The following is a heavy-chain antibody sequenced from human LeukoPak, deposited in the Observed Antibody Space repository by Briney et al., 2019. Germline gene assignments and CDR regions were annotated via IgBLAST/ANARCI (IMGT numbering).Heavy chain of an antibody. CDR2: IYYSGST. D-gene: IGHD3-3*01. J-gene: IGHJ5*02. Sequence: SETLSLTCTVSGASISSYYWSWIRQPPGKGLEWIGYIYYSGSTRYNPSLKSRVTISVDTSRNQFSLKLSSVTAADTAVYYCARVGILRFPSNWFDPWGQGTLVTVSS. CDR3: ARVGILRFPSNWFDP. V-gene: IGHV4-59*01. CDR1: GASISSYY.